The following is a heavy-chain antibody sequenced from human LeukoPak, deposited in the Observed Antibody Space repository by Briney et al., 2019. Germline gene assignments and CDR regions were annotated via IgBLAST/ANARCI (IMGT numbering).Heavy chain of an antibody. J-gene: IGHJ6*02. CDR2: ISSSDSYI. CDR1: GFTFSSYS. CDR3: ATDGEHQLSRRNYYARDV. D-gene: IGHD1-1*01. Sequence: GGSLRLSCAASGFTFSSYSMNWVRQAPGKGLEWVSSISSSDSYIYYADSVKGRFTISRDNAKNSLYLQMNSLRAEDTAVYYCATDGEHQLSRRNYYARDVWGQGTTVTVSS. V-gene: IGHV3-21*01.